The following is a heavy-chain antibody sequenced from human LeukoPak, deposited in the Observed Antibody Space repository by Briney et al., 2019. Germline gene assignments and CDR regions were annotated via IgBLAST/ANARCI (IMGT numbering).Heavy chain of an antibody. Sequence: SVKVSCKASGGTFSSYAISWVRQAPGQGLEWMGRIIPIFGTANYAQKFQGRVTITTDESTSTAYMELSSLRSEDTAVYYCARTVTYSYVLIDAFDIWGQGTMVTVSS. D-gene: IGHD5-18*01. J-gene: IGHJ3*02. CDR1: GGTFSSYA. V-gene: IGHV1-69*05. CDR3: ARTVTYSYVLIDAFDI. CDR2: IIPIFGTA.